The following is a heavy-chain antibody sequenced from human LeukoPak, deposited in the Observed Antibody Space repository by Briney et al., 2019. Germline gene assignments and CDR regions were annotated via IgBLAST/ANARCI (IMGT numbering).Heavy chain of an antibody. V-gene: IGHV4-34*01. J-gene: IGHJ4*02. D-gene: IGHD4-17*01. CDR1: GGSFSGYY. CDR2: INHSGST. CDR3: ARMTTVTPGPFDY. Sequence: PSQTLSPTRAVYGGSFSGYYCSWIRQPPGKGLEWIGEINHSGSTNYNPSLKSRATISVDTSKNQFSLNLSSVTAADTAVYYCARMTTVTPGPFDYWGQGILVTVSS.